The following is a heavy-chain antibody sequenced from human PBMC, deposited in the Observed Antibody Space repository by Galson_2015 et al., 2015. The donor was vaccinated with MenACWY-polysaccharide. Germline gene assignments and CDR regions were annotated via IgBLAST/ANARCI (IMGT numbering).Heavy chain of an antibody. V-gene: IGHV3-48*01. J-gene: IGHJ6*02. CDR1: GFTFSDYT. D-gene: IGHD1-14*01. CDR3: VRARYLDA. Sequence: SLRLSCAASGFTFSDYTLNWVRQAPGKGLEWLSHISSGSRIIYYADSVRGRFTISRDNAKNSLYLQMNSLRAEDTAVYYCVRARYLDAWGQGTTVTVSS. CDR2: ISSGSRII.